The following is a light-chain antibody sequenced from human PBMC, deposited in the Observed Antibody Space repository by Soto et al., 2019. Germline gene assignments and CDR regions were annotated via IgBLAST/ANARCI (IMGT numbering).Light chain of an antibody. CDR3: SSYSPSSLL. CDR2: EVS. J-gene: IGLJ3*02. CDR1: SNDVGGYGY. V-gene: IGLV2-14*01. Sequence: QSALTQPPSVSGSPGQSVTISCTGTSNDVGGYGYVSWYRQYAGKAPTLMVSEVSYRPSGVSDRFSGSKSGTTAFLTISGLQTEDEGHYYCSSYSPSSLLFGGGTKLTVL.